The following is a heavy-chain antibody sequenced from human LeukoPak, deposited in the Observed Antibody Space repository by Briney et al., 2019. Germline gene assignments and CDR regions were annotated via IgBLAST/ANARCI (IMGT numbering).Heavy chain of an antibody. D-gene: IGHD6-19*01. Sequence: ASVKVSCKASGYTFSDYYIHWVRQAPGQGLEWMAWINPRNGDTNYAQKFQGTVTIIRDTSISTAYMELTRLISYDTAVYYCSRVGSSGWYVHPTLDYWGQGNLVTVSS. J-gene: IGHJ4*02. CDR2: INPRNGDT. CDR1: GYTFSDYY. V-gene: IGHV1-2*02. CDR3: SRVGSSGWYVHPTLDY.